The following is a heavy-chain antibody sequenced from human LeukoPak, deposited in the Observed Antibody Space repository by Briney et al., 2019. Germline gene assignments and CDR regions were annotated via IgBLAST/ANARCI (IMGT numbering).Heavy chain of an antibody. CDR3: AKDPWGSRGYFDY. V-gene: IGHV3-23*01. J-gene: IGHJ4*02. D-gene: IGHD7-27*01. CDR1: GFTFSSYA. Sequence: TGGSLRLSCAASGFTFSSYAMSWVRQAPGKGLEWVSAISGSVNSTNYADSVKGRFTISRDNSKNTVYLRMNSLRAEDTAIYYCAKDPWGSRGYFDYWGQGTLVTVSS. CDR2: ISGSVNST.